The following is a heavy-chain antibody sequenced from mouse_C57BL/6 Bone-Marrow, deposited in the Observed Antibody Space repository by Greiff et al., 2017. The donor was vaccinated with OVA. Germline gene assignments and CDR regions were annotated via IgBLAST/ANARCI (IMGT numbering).Heavy chain of an antibody. CDR3: ARAYGSSSWFAY. V-gene: IGHV5-4*01. Sequence: EVHLVESGGGLVKPGGSLKLSCAASGFTFSSYAMSWVRQTPEKRLEWVATISDGGSYTYYPDNVKGRFTISRDNAKNNLYLQMSHLKSEDTAMYYCARAYGSSSWFAYWGQGTLVTVSA. CDR1: GFTFSSYA. J-gene: IGHJ3*01. D-gene: IGHD1-1*01. CDR2: ISDGGSYT.